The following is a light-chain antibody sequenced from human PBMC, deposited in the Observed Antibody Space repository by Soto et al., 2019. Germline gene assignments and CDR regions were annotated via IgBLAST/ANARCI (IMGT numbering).Light chain of an antibody. CDR1: QSVRNNN. CDR2: GAS. CDR3: QQYNSSPPDT. J-gene: IGKJ2*01. V-gene: IGKV3-20*01. Sequence: EIVLTQSPGTLSLSPGEGATLSCRASQSVRNNNLAWYQQKPGQAPRLLIYGASRRATGIPDRFGGSGSGTDFTLTISRLEPEDFAVYYCQQYNSSPPDTFGQGTKLEIK.